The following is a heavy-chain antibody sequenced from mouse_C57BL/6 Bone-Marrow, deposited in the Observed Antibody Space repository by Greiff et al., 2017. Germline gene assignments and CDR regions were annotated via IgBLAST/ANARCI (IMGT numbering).Heavy chain of an antibody. CDR3: ARITTVVVPMDY. CDR2: ISSGGSYT. CDR1: GFTFSSYG. J-gene: IGHJ4*01. V-gene: IGHV5-6*01. Sequence: EVHLVESGGDLVKPGGSLKLSCAASGFTFSSYGMSWVRQTPDKRLEWVATISSGGSYTDYPDSVKGRFTISRDNAKNTLYLQMSSLKTEDTAMYYCARITTVVVPMDYWGQGTSVTVSS. D-gene: IGHD1-1*01.